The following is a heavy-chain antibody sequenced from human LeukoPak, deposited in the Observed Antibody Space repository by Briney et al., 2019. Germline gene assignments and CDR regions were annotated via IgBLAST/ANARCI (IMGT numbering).Heavy chain of an antibody. CDR1: GYTFTGYY. Sequence: SVKVSCKASGYTFTGYYMHWVRQAPGQGLEWMGRINPNSGGTNYAQKFQGRVTMTRDTSISTAYMELSRLRSDDTAVYYCARVYYDTLTGYKPFDYWGQGTLVTVSS. V-gene: IGHV1-2*06. J-gene: IGHJ4*02. CDR2: INPNSGGT. CDR3: ARVYYDTLTGYKPFDY. D-gene: IGHD3-9*01.